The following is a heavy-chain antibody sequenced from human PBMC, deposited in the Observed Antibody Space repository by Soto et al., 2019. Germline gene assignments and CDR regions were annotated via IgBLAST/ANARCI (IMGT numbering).Heavy chain of an antibody. CDR2: ISGSGGST. CDR3: AKDQGSSWYEIDY. D-gene: IGHD6-13*01. Sequence: EVPLLESGGGLVQPGGSLRLSCAASGFTFSNYAVTLVRQAPGKGLEWVSTISGSGGSTYYADSVKGRFTISRDNSKTTLYLQMNSLRAEDTAVYYCAKDQGSSWYEIDYWGQGTLVTVSS. J-gene: IGHJ4*02. V-gene: IGHV3-23*01. CDR1: GFTFSNYA.